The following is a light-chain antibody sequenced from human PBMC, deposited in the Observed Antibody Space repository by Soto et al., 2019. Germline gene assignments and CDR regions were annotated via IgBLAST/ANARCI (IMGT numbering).Light chain of an antibody. CDR2: ASG. CDR3: QQRSHWPPLT. Sequence: EIVLTQSPASRPWSPLVGASGCDTPSQRGSDNLAWYQQRPGQGPRLLIYASGATATGTPNRFRGSGSGTDFALTITVLEPEDVAFSYCQQRSHWPPLTFGGGTKVDIK. V-gene: IGKV3-11*01. CDR1: QRGSDN. J-gene: IGKJ4*01.